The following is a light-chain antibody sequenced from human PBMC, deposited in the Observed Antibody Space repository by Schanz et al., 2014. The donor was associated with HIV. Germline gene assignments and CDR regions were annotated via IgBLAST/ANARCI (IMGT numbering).Light chain of an antibody. V-gene: IGKV1-5*03. Sequence: DVQMTQSPSTLSASVGDRVTITCRASQTVFTWLAWYQEKPGKAPKLLIYGASRLDSGVPSRFSGSGSGTEFTLTISSLQPGDFATYYCQQLNGYPLFAFGPGTKVDIK. CDR2: GAS. CDR3: QQLNGYPLFA. CDR1: QTVFTW. J-gene: IGKJ3*01.